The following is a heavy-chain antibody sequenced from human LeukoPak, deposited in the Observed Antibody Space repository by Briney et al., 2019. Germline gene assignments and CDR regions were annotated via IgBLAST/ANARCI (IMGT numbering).Heavy chain of an antibody. CDR2: IYYSGST. V-gene: IGHV4-59*01. J-gene: IGHJ5*02. Sequence: SETLSLTCTVSGGSISSYYWSWIRQPPGKGLEWIGYIYYSGSTNYNPSLKSRVTISVDTSKNQFSLKLSSVTAADTAVYYCARSGTSRGSFDPWGQGTLVTVSS. CDR3: ARSGTSRGSFDP. D-gene: IGHD2-2*01. CDR1: GGSISSYY.